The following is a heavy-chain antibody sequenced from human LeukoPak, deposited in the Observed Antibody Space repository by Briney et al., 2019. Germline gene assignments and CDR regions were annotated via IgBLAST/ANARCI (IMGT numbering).Heavy chain of an antibody. CDR2: INIGGTNT. J-gene: IGHJ5*02. CDR3: ATDGAGFDT. Sequence: GGSLRLSCAASGFTFNDYFMSWIRQAPGKGLEWLSYINIGGTNTHYADSVKGRFTISRDNAKKSLYLEMNNLRAEDTAVYYCATDGAGFDTWGQGVLVTVSS. V-gene: IGHV3-11*01. CDR1: GFTFNDYF.